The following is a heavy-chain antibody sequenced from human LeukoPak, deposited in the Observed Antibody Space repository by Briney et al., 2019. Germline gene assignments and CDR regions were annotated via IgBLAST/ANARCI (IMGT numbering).Heavy chain of an antibody. V-gene: IGHV3-21*01. J-gene: IGHJ4*02. Sequence: GGSLRLSCTASGFTFSDYSMNWVRQAPGQGLDWVSSISSRSAYISYADSVKGRFTISRDNAKNSLYLEMNSLRAEDTAVYFCVRDRSGSYPYYFDFWGQGTLVTASS. D-gene: IGHD1-26*01. CDR2: ISSRSAYI. CDR1: GFTFSDYS. CDR3: VRDRSGSYPYYFDF.